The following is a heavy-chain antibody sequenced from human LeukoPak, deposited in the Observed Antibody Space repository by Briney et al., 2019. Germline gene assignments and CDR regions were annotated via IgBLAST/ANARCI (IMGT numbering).Heavy chain of an antibody. Sequence: SETLSLTCIVSGGSMISSSHYWGWIRQPSGKGLEWIGSIYYSGSIYHNPSLKSRVTISIDTSKSQFSLRLSSVTAADTAVYYCARDRAEWQYYFDTSGDYYVGDSFDIWGQGTMVTVSS. D-gene: IGHD3-22*01. CDR1: GGSMISSSHY. CDR3: ARDRAEWQYYFDTSGDYYVGDSFDI. J-gene: IGHJ3*02. CDR2: IYYSGSI. V-gene: IGHV4-39*07.